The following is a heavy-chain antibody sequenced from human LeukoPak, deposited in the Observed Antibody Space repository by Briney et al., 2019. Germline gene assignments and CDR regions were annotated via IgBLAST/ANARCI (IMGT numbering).Heavy chain of an antibody. V-gene: IGHV3-23*01. CDR1: GFTFSSYG. J-gene: IGHJ4*02. Sequence: GGSLRLSCAGSGFTFSSYGMSWVRQAPGKGLEWVSGISGSGGSTYYADSVRGRFTISRDSSKNTLYLQMNSLRAEDAAVYYCAKAPVTSCRGAYCYPFDYWGQGTLVTVSS. CDR2: ISGSGGST. D-gene: IGHD2-21*01. CDR3: AKAPVTSCRGAYCYPFDY.